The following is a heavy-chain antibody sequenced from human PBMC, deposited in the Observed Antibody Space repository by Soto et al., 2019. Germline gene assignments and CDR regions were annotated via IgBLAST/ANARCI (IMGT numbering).Heavy chain of an antibody. D-gene: IGHD6-13*01. J-gene: IGHJ6*03. Sequence: TSETLSLTCAVYGGSFSGYYWSWIRQPPGKGLEWIGEINHSGSTNYNPSLKSRVTISVDTSKNQFSLKLSSVTAADTAVYYCASRIAAAANHYYYMDVWGKGTTVTVSS. CDR3: ASRIAAAANHYYYMDV. V-gene: IGHV4-34*01. CDR1: GGSFSGYY. CDR2: INHSGST.